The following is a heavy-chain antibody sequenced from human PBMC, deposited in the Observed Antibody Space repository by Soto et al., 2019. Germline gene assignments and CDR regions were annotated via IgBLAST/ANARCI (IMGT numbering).Heavy chain of an antibody. CDR3: ARQRSSSLGFYYMDV. CDR1: GGSISSYY. V-gene: IGHV4-59*08. D-gene: IGHD6-6*01. J-gene: IGHJ6*03. Sequence: PSETLSLTCTVSGGSISSYYWSWIRQPPGKGLEWIGYIYYSGSTNYNPSLKSRVTISVDTSKNQFSLKLSSVTAADTAVYYCARQRSSSLGFYYMDVWGKGTTVTVSS. CDR2: IYYSGST.